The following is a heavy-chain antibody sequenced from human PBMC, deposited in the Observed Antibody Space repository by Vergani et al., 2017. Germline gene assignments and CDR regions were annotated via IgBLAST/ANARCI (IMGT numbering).Heavy chain of an antibody. CDR1: GGTFSSYT. J-gene: IGHJ6*03. Sequence: QVQLVQSGAEVKKPGSSVKVSCKASGGTFSSYTISWVRQAPGQGLEWMGRIIPILGIANYAQKFQGRVTITADKSTSTAYMELSSLRSEDTAVYYCARGYCSSTSCYQWDYYYYYMDVWGKGTTVTVSS. V-gene: IGHV1-69*02. CDR3: ARGYCSSTSCYQWDYYYYYMDV. CDR2: IIPILGIA. D-gene: IGHD2-2*01.